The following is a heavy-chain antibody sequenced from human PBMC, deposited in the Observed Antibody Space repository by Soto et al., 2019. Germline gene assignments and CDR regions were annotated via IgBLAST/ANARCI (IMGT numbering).Heavy chain of an antibody. CDR3: ARQGFGELHGLVDV. CDR1: GGSISNGGYS. V-gene: IGHV4-30-2*01. J-gene: IGHJ6*02. D-gene: IGHD3-10*01. CDR2: MYYNGNT. Sequence: SETLSLTCAVSGGSISNGGYSWSWIRQPPGKGLEWIGYMYYNGNTYYNPSLKSRVTISLDRSKNQFSLKLSSVTAADTALYYCARQGFGELHGLVDVWGQGTTVTVSS.